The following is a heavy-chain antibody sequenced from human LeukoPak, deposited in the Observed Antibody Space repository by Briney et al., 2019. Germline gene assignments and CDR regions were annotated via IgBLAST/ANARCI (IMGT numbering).Heavy chain of an antibody. CDR3: VKKVGGVKAFDI. CDR1: GFTFSTYV. J-gene: IGHJ3*02. CDR2: ITSSGGTT. V-gene: IGHV3-23*01. Sequence: PGGSLRLSCAASGFTFSTYVMPWVRQAPGKGLEWVSLITSSGGTTFYADSVKGRFTISRDNSKNTLYLQMSSLRAEDTALYYCVKKVGGVKAFDIWGQGTMVTVSS. D-gene: IGHD2-8*02.